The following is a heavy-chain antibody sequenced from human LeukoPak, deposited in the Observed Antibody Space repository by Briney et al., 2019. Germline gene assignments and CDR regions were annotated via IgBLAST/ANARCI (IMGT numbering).Heavy chain of an antibody. V-gene: IGHV1-18*01. Sequence: ASVKVSCKASGYTFTSYDINWVRQAPGQGLEWMGWITAYNGNTNYAQKLQGRVTMTTDTSTSTAYMELRSLRSDDTAVYYCARDREIRYSGSYHDAFDIWGQGTTVTVSS. CDR3: ARDREIRYSGSYHDAFDI. D-gene: IGHD1-26*01. J-gene: IGHJ3*02. CDR2: ITAYNGNT. CDR1: GYTFTSYD.